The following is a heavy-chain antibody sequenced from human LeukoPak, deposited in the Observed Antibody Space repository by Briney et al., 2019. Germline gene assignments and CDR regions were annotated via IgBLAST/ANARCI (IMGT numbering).Heavy chain of an antibody. CDR1: GFTFDDYA. J-gene: IGHJ4*02. V-gene: IGHV3-9*01. Sequence: GGSLRLSCAASGFTFDDYAVHWVRQAPGKGLEWVSGISWNSGSIGYADSVKGRFTISRDNAKNSLYLQMNSLRAEDTALYYCAKDIRHMISPAFDYWGQGTLVTVSS. D-gene: IGHD3-16*01. CDR3: AKDIRHMISPAFDY. CDR2: ISWNSGSI.